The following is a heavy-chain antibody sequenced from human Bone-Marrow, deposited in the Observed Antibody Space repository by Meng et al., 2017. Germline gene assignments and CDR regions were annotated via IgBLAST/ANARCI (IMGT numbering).Heavy chain of an antibody. CDR1: GFTFSNAW. V-gene: IGHV3-15*01. CDR3: NWNDFGDY. J-gene: IGHJ4*02. CDR2: IKSKTDGETP. D-gene: IGHD1-1*01. Sequence: EWRWVGSGGGLVGPGGSLRLSCAASGFTFSNAWMSWVRQAPGRGLEWVARIKSKTDGETPDYAAPVKGRFTISRDDSKNTLYLQMHSLKTEDTAVYYCNWNDFGDYWGQGALVTVSS.